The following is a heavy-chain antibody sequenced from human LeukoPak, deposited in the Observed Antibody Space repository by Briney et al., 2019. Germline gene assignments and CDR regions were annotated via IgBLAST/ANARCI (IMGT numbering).Heavy chain of an antibody. J-gene: IGHJ4*02. CDR1: GGSISSYY. V-gene: IGHV4-59*01. Sequence: TSETLSLTCTVSGGSISSYYWSWIRQPPGKGLAWIGYIYYSGSTNYNPSLKSRVTISVDTSKNQFSLKLSSVTAADTAVYYCARDSSNSYFDYWGQGTLVTVSS. CDR2: IYYSGST. D-gene: IGHD6-13*01. CDR3: ARDSSNSYFDY.